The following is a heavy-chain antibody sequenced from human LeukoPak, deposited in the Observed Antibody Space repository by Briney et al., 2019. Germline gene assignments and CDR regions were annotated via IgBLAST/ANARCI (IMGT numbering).Heavy chain of an antibody. CDR2: IKSKTDGGTT. V-gene: IGHV3-15*01. D-gene: IGHD4-17*01. CDR3: TTDKLFTVTTSWFDP. J-gene: IGHJ5*02. CDR1: GFTFSNAW. Sequence: GGSLILSCAASGFTFSNAWMSWVRQAPGKGLEWVGRIKSKTDGGTTDYAAPVKGRFTISRDDSKNTLYLQMNSLKTEDTAVYYCTTDKLFTVTTSWFDPWGQGTLVTVSS.